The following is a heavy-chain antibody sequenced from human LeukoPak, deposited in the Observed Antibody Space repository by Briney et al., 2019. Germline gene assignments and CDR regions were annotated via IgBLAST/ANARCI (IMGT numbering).Heavy chain of an antibody. CDR1: GFTFRRYD. Sequence: GGSLRLSCASSGFTFRRYDMNWVRQAPGKGLEWVSFISSSMISVHYADSVQGRFAISRDNARNILYLQMNSLRAEDTAVYYCARVYDVLTGGFDHWGQGALVTVSS. CDR3: ARVYDVLTGGFDH. J-gene: IGHJ4*02. D-gene: IGHD3-9*01. CDR2: ISSSMISV. V-gene: IGHV3-21*01.